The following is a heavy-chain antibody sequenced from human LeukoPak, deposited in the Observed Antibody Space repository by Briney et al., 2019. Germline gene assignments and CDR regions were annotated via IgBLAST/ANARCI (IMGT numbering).Heavy chain of an antibody. V-gene: IGHV3-30*02. Sequence: PGGSLRLSCAASGFTFSDYYMSWIRQAPGKGLEWVAFIRYDGSNKYYADSVKGRFTISRDNSKNTLYLQMNSLRAEDTAVYYCAKVRVGATRDAFDIWGQGTMVTVSS. J-gene: IGHJ3*02. CDR1: GFTFSDYY. CDR3: AKVRVGATRDAFDI. CDR2: IRYDGSNK. D-gene: IGHD1-26*01.